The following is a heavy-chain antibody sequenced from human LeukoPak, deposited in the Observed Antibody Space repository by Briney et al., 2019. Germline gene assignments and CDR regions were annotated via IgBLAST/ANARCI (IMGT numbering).Heavy chain of an antibody. Sequence: GGSLRLSCEASGFTFSGYWMSWVRQAPGKGLEWVSNIKQDGSEKTFVDSVKGRFTISRDNAKNSLYLQMDSLRAEDTAVYYCVRHSTSWNYDYWAREPWSPSPQ. V-gene: IGHV3-7*01. D-gene: IGHD2-2*01. CDR1: GFTFSGYW. CDR2: IKQDGSEK. J-gene: IGHJ4*02. CDR3: VRHSTSWNYDY.